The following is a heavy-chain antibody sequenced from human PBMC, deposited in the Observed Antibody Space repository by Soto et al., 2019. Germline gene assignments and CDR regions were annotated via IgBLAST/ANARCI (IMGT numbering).Heavy chain of an antibody. CDR2: SIPIFGTA. Sequence: QVQLVQSGAEVEKPGSSVKVSCKASGGTLRSIVLGWVRQPLGKGLDWMGGSIPIFGTANYAQKFQGRVTITADESTSTAYMELSSLRSEDTAVYYCARGPLILTGWYDYWGQGTLVTVSS. J-gene: IGHJ4*02. V-gene: IGHV1-69*01. D-gene: IGHD3-9*01. CDR3: ARGPLILTGWYDY. CDR1: GGTLRSIV.